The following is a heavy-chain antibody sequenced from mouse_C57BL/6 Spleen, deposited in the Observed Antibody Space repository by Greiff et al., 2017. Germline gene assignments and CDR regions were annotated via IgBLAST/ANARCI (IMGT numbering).Heavy chain of an antibody. V-gene: IGHV1-50*01. CDR2: IDPSDSYT. J-gene: IGHJ1*03. CDR1: GYTFTSYW. Sequence: QVQLQQPGAELVKPGASVKLSCKASGYTFTSYWMQWVKQRPGQGFGWIGEIDPSDSYTNYNQKFKGKATLTVDTSSSTAYIQLSSLTSEDSAVYYCARRGYDYWYFDVWGTGTTVTVSS. CDR3: ARRGYDYWYFDV. D-gene: IGHD2-3*01.